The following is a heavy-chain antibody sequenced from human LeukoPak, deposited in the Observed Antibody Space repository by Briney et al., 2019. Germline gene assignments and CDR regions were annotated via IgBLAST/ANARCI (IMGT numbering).Heavy chain of an antibody. V-gene: IGHV3-48*03. CDR1: GFTFSNYE. CDR2: ISSSGSTI. J-gene: IGHJ6*03. Sequence: PGGSLRLSCAASGFTFSNYEMNWVRQAPGKGLEWVSYISSSGSTIYYADSVKGRFTISRDNAKNSLYLQMNSLRAEDTAVYYCARDNYFYYYMGVWGKGTTVTISS. CDR3: ARDNYFYYYMGV.